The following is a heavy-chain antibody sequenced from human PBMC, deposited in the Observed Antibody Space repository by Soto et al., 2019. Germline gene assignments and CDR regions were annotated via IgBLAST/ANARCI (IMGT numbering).Heavy chain of an antibody. CDR1: GGSFSGYY. CDR2: INHSGST. V-gene: IGHV4-34*01. CDR3: ARGAPNSSSWWVGLDY. Sequence: QVQLQQWGAGLLKPSETLSLTCAVYGGSFSGYYWSWIRQPPGKGLEWIGEINHSGSTNYNPSLKSRVTISVDTSKNQFSLKLSSVTAADTAVYYCARGAPNSSSWWVGLDYWGQGTLVTVSS. J-gene: IGHJ4*02. D-gene: IGHD6-13*01.